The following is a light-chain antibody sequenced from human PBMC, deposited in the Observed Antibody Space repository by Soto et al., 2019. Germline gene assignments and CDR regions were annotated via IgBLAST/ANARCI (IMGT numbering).Light chain of an antibody. CDR1: QSVDSK. CDR3: QHYSTWLWT. CDR2: GAS. J-gene: IGKJ1*01. V-gene: IGKV3-15*01. Sequence: EIVMTQSPATLSVSPGERATLSCRASQSVDSKLAWYQQKPGQGPRLLIYGASSRATGIPARFSGSGSGTEFTLNISSLQSEDLAVYYCQHYSTWLWTFGQGTKLQI.